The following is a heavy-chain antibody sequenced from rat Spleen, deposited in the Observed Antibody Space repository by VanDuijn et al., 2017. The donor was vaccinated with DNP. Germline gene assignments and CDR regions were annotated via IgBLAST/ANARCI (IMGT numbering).Heavy chain of an antibody. CDR3: ASLNNYNWFAY. Sequence: EVQLVESGGGLVQPGRSLKLSCAASGFTFSNYGMAWVRQAPNKGLEWVATISSSGGSTYYRDSVKGRFTISRDNAKSSLYLQMNRLKSKDTATYYCASLNNYNWFAYWGEGTLVTVSS. CDR1: GFTFSNYG. V-gene: IGHV5S13*01. CDR2: ISSSGGST. D-gene: IGHD1-10*01. J-gene: IGHJ3*01.